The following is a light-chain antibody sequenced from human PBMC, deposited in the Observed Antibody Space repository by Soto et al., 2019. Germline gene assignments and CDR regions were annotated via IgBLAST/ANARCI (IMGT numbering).Light chain of an antibody. CDR3: QQYNSYPLI. Sequence: DVQMTQSPSSLSASVGDRVTITCRASQDIKTWLVWYQQKPEQAPKSLIYAASGLQAGVPSRFSGSGSGTDFTLTISSLQPEDSAIYYCQQYNSYPLIFGGGT. V-gene: IGKV1D-16*01. J-gene: IGKJ4*01. CDR1: QDIKTW. CDR2: AAS.